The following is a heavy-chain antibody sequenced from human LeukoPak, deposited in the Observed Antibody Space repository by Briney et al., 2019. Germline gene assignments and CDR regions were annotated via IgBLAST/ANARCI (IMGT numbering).Heavy chain of an antibody. D-gene: IGHD1-26*01. J-gene: IGHJ4*02. CDR1: GFTFSNYD. V-gene: IGHV3-23*01. CDR2: ISSSGVST. Sequence: SGGSLRLSCAASGFTFSNYDMSWVRQVPGKGLEWVSVISSSGVSTYYADSVKGRFTISRDNSKNTLYLQMISLRAEDTAVYYCAKFMGALDSWGQGTLVTVSS. CDR3: AKFMGALDS.